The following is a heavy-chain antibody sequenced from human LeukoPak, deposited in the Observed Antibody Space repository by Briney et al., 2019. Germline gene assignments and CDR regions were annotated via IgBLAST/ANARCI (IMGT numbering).Heavy chain of an antibody. D-gene: IGHD3-22*01. Sequence: GRSLRLSCAASGFTFDDYAMHWVRQAPGKGLEWVSGISWNSGSIGYADSVKGRFTISRDNAKNSLYLQMNSLRAEDTALYYCAKVYYYDSSGYYGPFDYWAREPWSPSPQ. J-gene: IGHJ4*02. CDR1: GFTFDDYA. CDR3: AKVYYYDSSGYYGPFDY. CDR2: ISWNSGSI. V-gene: IGHV3-9*01.